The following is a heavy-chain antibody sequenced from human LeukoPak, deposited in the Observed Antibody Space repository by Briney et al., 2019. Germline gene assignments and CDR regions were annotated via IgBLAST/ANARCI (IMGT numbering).Heavy chain of an antibody. Sequence: SETLSLTCAVYGGSFSGYYWSWIRQPPGKGLEWIGEINHSGSTNYNPSLKSRVTISVDTSKNQFSLKLSSVTAADTAVYYCARLDKSIAALDYWGQGTLVTVSS. V-gene: IGHV4-34*01. CDR3: ARLDKSIAALDY. CDR2: INHSGST. D-gene: IGHD6-13*01. J-gene: IGHJ4*02. CDR1: GGSFSGYY.